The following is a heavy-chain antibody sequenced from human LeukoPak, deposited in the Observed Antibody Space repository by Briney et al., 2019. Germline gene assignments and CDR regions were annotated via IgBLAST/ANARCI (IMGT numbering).Heavy chain of an antibody. J-gene: IGHJ4*02. Sequence: SETLSLTCTVSGGSISSYYWSWIRQPPGKGLEWIGYIYYSGSNDYNPSLKSRVTISVDTSRNQFSLKLSSVTAADTAVYYCARGTFRYYYDSSGYYYDYWGQGTLVTVSS. V-gene: IGHV4-59*01. CDR1: GGSISSYY. D-gene: IGHD3-22*01. CDR2: IYYSGSN. CDR3: ARGTFRYYYDSSGYYYDY.